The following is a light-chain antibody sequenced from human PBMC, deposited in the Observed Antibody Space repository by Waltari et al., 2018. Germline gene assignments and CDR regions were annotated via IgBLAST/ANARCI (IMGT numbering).Light chain of an antibody. CDR2: YDD. CDR1: NSGGKS. CDR3: QVWESSTEVL. J-gene: IGLJ2*01. V-gene: IGLV3-21*01. Sequence: SYVLAQPPSVSVPLELTATTTCVGNNSGGKSVNWYQRKPGQAPVLVIYYDDNRPSGIPERFSGSTSGDTATLTISGVEAGDEADYFCQVWESSTEVLFGGGTKLTVL.